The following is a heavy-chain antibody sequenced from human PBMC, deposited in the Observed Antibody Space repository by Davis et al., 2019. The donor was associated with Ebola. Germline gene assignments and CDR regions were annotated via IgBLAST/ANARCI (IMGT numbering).Heavy chain of an antibody. CDR3: AKVDTYHDFWRGPPFDY. J-gene: IGHJ4*02. V-gene: IGHV3-48*01. CDR1: GFTFNSRS. Sequence: PGGSLRLSCAASGFTFNSRSMNWVRQAPGKGLEWVSYIQSSGSDVSYADSVKGRFTISRDNSKNTLYLQINSLRAADTAVYYCAKVDTYHDFWRGPPFDYWGQGTLVTVSS. D-gene: IGHD3-3*01. CDR2: IQSSGSDV.